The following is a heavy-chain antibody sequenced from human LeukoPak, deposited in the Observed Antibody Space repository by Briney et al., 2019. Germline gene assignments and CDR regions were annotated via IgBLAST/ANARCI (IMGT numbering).Heavy chain of an antibody. CDR2: IYYSGYT. J-gene: IGHJ4*02. V-gene: IGHV4-59*08. CDR1: GGSISSYY. D-gene: IGHD3-9*01. CDR3: ASELRYFDWFQPGPFDY. Sequence: PSETLSLTCTVSGGSISSYYWSWIRQPPGKGLEWIGCIYYSGYTNYKSSLKSRVTISVDTSKNQFSLKLSSVTAADTAVYYCASELRYFDWFQPGPFDYWGQGTLVTVSS.